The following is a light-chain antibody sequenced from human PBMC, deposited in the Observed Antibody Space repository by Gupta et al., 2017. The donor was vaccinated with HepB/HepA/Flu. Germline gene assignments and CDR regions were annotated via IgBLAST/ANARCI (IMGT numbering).Light chain of an antibody. CDR3: QQYNNWPPIT. J-gene: IGKJ4*01. V-gene: IGKV3-15*01. CDR2: AAS. CDR1: QSVSSN. Sequence: EIVMTQFPPTLSVSPGERATLSCRASQSVSSNLAWYQQKPGQAPRLLIYAASTRATGIPARFSGSGSGTEFTLTISSLQSEDFAVYYCQQYNNWPPITFGGGTKVEIK.